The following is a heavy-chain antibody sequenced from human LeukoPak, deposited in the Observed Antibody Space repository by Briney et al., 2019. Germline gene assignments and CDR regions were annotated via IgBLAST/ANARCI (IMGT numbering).Heavy chain of an antibody. J-gene: IGHJ3*02. Sequence: GGSLRLSCAASGFTFSSYSMNWVRQAPGKGLEWVAFIRYDGSNKYYADSVKGRFTISRDNSENTLYLQMNSLRAEDTAVYYCAKDLAYSYGPHDAFDIWGQGTMVTVSS. CDR3: AKDLAYSYGPHDAFDI. CDR2: IRYDGSNK. V-gene: IGHV3-30*02. D-gene: IGHD5-18*01. CDR1: GFTFSSYS.